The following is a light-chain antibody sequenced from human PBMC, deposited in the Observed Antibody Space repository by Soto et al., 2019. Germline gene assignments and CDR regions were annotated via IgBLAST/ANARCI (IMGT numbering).Light chain of an antibody. Sequence: QSVLTQSPSASASLGASVTLTCTLSSEHSNYAIAWYQQQPEKGPRYLMQLATDGSHTKGDGIPDRFSGSSSGAERYLTISSLQSEDEADYYCQTWGTGGWVFGGGTKVTV. J-gene: IGLJ3*02. V-gene: IGLV4-69*01. CDR3: QTWGTGGWV. CDR1: SEHSNYA. CDR2: LATDGSH.